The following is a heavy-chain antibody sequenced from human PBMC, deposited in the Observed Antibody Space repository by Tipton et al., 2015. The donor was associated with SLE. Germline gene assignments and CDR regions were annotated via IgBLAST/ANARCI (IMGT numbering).Heavy chain of an antibody. CDR3: ARYCGSATCLGFWFS. D-gene: IGHD2-2*01. CDR1: GGSFSGYY. CDR2: INHSGST. V-gene: IGHV4-34*01. J-gene: IGHJ5*02. Sequence: TLSLTCAVCGGSFSGYYWSWIRQPPGKGLEWIGEINHSGSTNYNPSLKSRVTISVDTSKNQFSLKLSSVTAADTAVYYCARYCGSATCLGFWFSWGQGPLVTVSS.